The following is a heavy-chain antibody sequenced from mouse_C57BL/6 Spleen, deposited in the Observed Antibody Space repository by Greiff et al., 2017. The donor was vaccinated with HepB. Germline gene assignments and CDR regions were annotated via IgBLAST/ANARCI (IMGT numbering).Heavy chain of an antibody. CDR2: IDPENGDT. V-gene: IGHV14-4*01. CDR1: GFNIKDDY. Sequence: VQLLQSGAELVRPGASVKLSCTASGFNIKDDYMHWVKQRPEQGLEWIGWIDPENGDTEYASKFQGKATITADSSSNTAYLQLSSLTSEDTAVYYCTPRDYAMDYWGQGTSVTVSS. D-gene: IGHD6-1*01. J-gene: IGHJ4*01. CDR3: TPRDYAMDY.